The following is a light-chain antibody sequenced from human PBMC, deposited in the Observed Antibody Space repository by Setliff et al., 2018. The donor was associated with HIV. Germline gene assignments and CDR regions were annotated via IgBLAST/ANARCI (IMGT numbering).Light chain of an antibody. CDR1: SSDVGGYSY. CDR3: SSYASTNTLP. J-gene: IGLJ1*01. V-gene: IGLV2-14*01. CDR2: EVR. Sequence: QSVLTQPASVSGSPGQSITISCTGTSSDVGGYSYVSWYQQHPGKAPKLIIYEVRNRPSGVSNRFSGFKSGNTASLTISGLQAEDEADYYCSSYASTNTLPFGTGTKGTVL.